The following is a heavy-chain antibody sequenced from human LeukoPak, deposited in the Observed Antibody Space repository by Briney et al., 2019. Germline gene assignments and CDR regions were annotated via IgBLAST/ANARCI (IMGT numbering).Heavy chain of an antibody. Sequence: AGGSLRLSCAASGFTFSSYSMNWVRQAPGKGLEWVSLISWDGGSTYYADSVKGRFTISRDNSKNSLYLQMNSLRTEDTALYYCAKDISYRYYEDGFDYWGQGTLVTVSS. J-gene: IGHJ4*02. CDR3: AKDISYRYYEDGFDY. V-gene: IGHV3-43*01. CDR2: ISWDGGST. D-gene: IGHD3-22*01. CDR1: GFTFSSYS.